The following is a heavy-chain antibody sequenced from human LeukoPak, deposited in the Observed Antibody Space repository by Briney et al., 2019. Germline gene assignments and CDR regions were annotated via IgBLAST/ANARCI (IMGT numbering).Heavy chain of an antibody. V-gene: IGHV1-2*02. CDR1: GYSFADYC. D-gene: IGHD3-10*01. CDR3: ATNILVRDIINWLDP. J-gene: IGHJ5*02. Sequence: GASVKVSCKASGYSFADYCMHWVRQAPGQGLEWMGWIKLNSGGTRSAQKFQGRVTMTRDTSISTAYMELSSLRYDDTAVYYCATNILVRDIINWLDPWGQGTLVTVSS. CDR2: IKLNSGGT.